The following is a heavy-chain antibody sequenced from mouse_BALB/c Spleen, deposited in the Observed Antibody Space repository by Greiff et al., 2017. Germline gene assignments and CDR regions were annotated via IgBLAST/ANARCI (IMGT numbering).Heavy chain of an antibody. V-gene: IGHV5-6-5*01. J-gene: IGHJ2*01. CDR1: GFTFSSYA. CDR2: ISSGGST. Sequence: EVKLVESGGGLVKPGGSLKLSCAASGFTFSSYAMSWVRQTPEKRLEWVASISSGGSTYYPDSVKGRFTISRDNARNILYLQMSSLRSEDTAMYYCARDYGLDYWGQGTTLTVSS. D-gene: IGHD1-1*02. CDR3: ARDYGLDY.